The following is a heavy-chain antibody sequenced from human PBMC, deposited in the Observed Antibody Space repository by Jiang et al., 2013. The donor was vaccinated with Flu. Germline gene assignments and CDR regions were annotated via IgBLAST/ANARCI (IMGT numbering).Heavy chain of an antibody. D-gene: IGHD3-3*01. V-gene: IGHV5-51*01. CDR3: ARHGDFWSGYHVLFDY. CDR2: IYPGDSDT. J-gene: IGHJ4*02. Sequence: KGLEWMGIIYPGDSDTRYSPSFQGQVTISADKSISTAYLQWSSLKASDTAMYYCARHGDFWSGYHVLFDYWGQGTLVTVSS.